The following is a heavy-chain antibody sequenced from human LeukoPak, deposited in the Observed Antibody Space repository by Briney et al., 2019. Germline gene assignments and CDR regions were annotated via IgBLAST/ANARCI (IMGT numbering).Heavy chain of an antibody. D-gene: IGHD6-19*01. CDR2: IYSAATT. CDR3: ARGMVAGMGKPDY. V-gene: IGHV3-66*02. Sequence: RGSLRLSCAASGFTVSSNYMSWVRQAPGKGLEWVSVIYSAATTYYADSVKGRFTISRDNSKNTLYLQMHSLRAEDTAVYYCARGMVAGMGKPDYWGQGTLVTVSS. CDR1: GFTVSSNY. J-gene: IGHJ4*02.